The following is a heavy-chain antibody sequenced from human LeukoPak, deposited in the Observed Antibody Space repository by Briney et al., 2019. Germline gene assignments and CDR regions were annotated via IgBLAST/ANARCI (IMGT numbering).Heavy chain of an antibody. CDR2: ISGSGGST. J-gene: IGHJ4*02. Sequence: GGSLRLSCAASGFTFSSYGMSWVRQAPGKGLEWVSAISGSGGSTYYADSVKGRFTISRDNSKNTLYLQMNSLRAEDTAVYYCATGRDYYDSSGSYYFDYWGQGTLVTVSS. CDR1: GFTFSSYG. D-gene: IGHD3-22*01. V-gene: IGHV3-23*01. CDR3: ATGRDYYDSSGSYYFDY.